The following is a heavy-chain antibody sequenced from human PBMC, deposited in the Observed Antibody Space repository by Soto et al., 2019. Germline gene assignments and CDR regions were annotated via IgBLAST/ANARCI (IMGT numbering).Heavy chain of an antibody. J-gene: IGHJ6*02. CDR2: INAGNGNT. Sequence: QVQLVQSGAEVKKPGASVKVSCKASGYTFTSYAMHWVRQAPGQRLEWMGWINAGNGNTKYSQKFQGGVTITRDTSASTAYMELSSLRSEDTAVYYCARAGYSSGWYYYGMDVWGQGTTVTVSS. CDR3: ARAGYSSGWYYYGMDV. CDR1: GYTFTSYA. D-gene: IGHD6-19*01. V-gene: IGHV1-3*01.